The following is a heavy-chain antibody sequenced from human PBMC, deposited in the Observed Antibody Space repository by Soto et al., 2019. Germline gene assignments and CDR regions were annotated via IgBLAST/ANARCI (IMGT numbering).Heavy chain of an antibody. D-gene: IGHD6-6*01. CDR3: ARGRSIAARREIDY. V-gene: IGHV4-34*01. CDR1: GGSFSGYY. CDR2: INHSGST. J-gene: IGHJ4*02. Sequence: QVQLQQWGAGLLKPSETLSLTCAVYGGSFSGYYWSWIRQPPGKGLEWIGEINHSGSTNYNPSLKSRVTMSVDTSKNQFSLKLSSVTAADTAVYYCARGRSIAARREIDYWGQGTLVTVSS.